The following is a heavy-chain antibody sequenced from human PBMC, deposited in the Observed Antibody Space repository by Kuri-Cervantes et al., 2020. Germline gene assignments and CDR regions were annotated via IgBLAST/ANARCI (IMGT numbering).Heavy chain of an antibody. D-gene: IGHD2-15*01. Sequence: ASVKVSCKASGYTFTSYDINWVRQATGQGLEWMGWMNPNSGNTGYAQKFQGRVTMTRNTSISTVYMELNSLTSEDTAVYFCARGLGYCSGGGCSQWGQGTPVTVSS. CDR3: ARGLGYCSGGGCSQ. CDR1: GYTFTSYD. J-gene: IGHJ4*02. CDR2: MNPNSGNT. V-gene: IGHV1-8*01.